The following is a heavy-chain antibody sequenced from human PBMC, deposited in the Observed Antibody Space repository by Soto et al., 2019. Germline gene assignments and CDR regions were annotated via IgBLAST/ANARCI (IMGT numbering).Heavy chain of an antibody. J-gene: IGHJ4*02. CDR3: AKGPYSSPSCFDY. Sequence: PGGSLRLSCVAFGFTFSSYAMSWVRQAPGKGLEWVSATSGSGGSTYYADSVKARFTISRHNSKNTLCLRRASRRTESPAVNYGAKGPYSSPSCFDYWGQGTLVTVSS. V-gene: IGHV3-23*01. D-gene: IGHD6-13*01. CDR1: GFTFSSYA. CDR2: TSGSGGST.